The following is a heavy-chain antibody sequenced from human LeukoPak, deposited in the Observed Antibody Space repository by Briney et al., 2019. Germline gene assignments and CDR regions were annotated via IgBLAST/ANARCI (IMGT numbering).Heavy chain of an antibody. D-gene: IGHD6-19*01. CDR1: GFTFSSYA. CDR2: ISGSGGST. CDR3: AKDRQWLVPYYYYGMDV. V-gene: IGHV3-23*01. Sequence: GGSLRLSCAASGFTFSSYAMSWVRQAPGKGLEWVSAISGSGGSTYYADSVKGRFTISRDNSKNTLYLQMNSLRAEDTAVYYCAKDRQWLVPYYYYGMDVWGQGTTVTVSS. J-gene: IGHJ6*02.